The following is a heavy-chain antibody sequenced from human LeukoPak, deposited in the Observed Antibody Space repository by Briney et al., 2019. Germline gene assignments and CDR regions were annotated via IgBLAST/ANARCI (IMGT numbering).Heavy chain of an antibody. Sequence: SQTLSLTRTVCGVSISSCGYYWSWIREHPGRGLEGIGYIYYSGSTYYHPSLKSRVTISVDTSKNQFSLKLSSVTAADTAVYYCARVAIPGPKGDYGMDVWGQGTTVTVSS. J-gene: IGHJ6*02. CDR1: GVSISSCGYY. D-gene: IGHD2-2*02. V-gene: IGHV4-31*03. CDR2: IYYSGST. CDR3: ARVAIPGPKGDYGMDV.